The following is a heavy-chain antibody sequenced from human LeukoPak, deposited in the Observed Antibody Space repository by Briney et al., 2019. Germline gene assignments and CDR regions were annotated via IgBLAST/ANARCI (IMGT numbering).Heavy chain of an antibody. V-gene: IGHV3-23*01. CDR1: GFTFSSYA. J-gene: IGHJ4*02. CDR3: ATTYYDFWSGYFGQYYFDY. D-gene: IGHD3-3*01. CDR2: ISGSGGST. Sequence: PGGSLRLSXAASGFTFSSYAMSWVRQAPGKGLEWVSAISGSGGSTYYADSVKGRFTISRDNAKNSLYLQMNSLRAEDTAVYYCATTYYDFWSGYFGQYYFDYWGQGTLVTVSS.